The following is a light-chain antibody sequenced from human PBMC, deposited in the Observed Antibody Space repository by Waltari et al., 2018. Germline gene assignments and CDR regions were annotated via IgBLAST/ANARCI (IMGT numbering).Light chain of an antibody. CDR2: KGN. J-gene: IGLJ3*02. V-gene: IGLV2-14*01. CDR1: SSDVGFYDF. CDR3: SSYTRRSYWV. Sequence: QSALTQPASVSGSPGQSITISCTGTSSDVGFYDFVSWFQQHPGKAPKVMIYKGNNRPYGVSNRFSGSKSANTASLTISGLQAEDEADYYCSSYTRRSYWVFGGGTQLTVL.